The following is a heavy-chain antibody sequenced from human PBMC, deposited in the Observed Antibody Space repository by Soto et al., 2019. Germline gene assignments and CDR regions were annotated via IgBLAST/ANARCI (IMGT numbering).Heavy chain of an antibody. V-gene: IGHV3-23*01. Sequence: EVQLLESGGGSVQPGGSLRLSCAASGFPFSKYGLSWVRQAPGKGLEWVSSTSGGGNPTYYADSVKGRFTISRDNSKNTLYLQMNRLRVEDTAVYHCAKDITYDSSAYNSWGQGTLVHVSS. CDR1: GFPFSKYG. CDR3: AKDITYDSSAYNS. D-gene: IGHD3-22*01. CDR2: TSGGGNPT. J-gene: IGHJ4*02.